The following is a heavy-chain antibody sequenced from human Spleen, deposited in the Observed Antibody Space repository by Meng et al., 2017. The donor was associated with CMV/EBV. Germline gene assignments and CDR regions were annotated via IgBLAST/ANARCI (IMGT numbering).Heavy chain of an antibody. V-gene: IGHV5-51*01. D-gene: IGHD2-2*01. CDR2: IYPGDSDT. CDR1: GYSFTSHW. CDR3: ASLRQLQLPDAFDV. Sequence: KVSCKGSGYSFTSHWIGWVRQMPGKGLEWMGIIYPGDSDTRYSPSFQGQVTISADKSISTAYLHLSSLKASDTAVYYCASLRQLQLPDAFDVWGQGTMVTVSS. J-gene: IGHJ3*01.